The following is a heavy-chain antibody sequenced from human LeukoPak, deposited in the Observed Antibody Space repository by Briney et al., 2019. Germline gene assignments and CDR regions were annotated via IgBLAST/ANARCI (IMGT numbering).Heavy chain of an antibody. CDR3: ARDMLAVPSNWFDP. D-gene: IGHD2-8*01. V-gene: IGHV1-46*01. Sequence: EASAKVSCKASGYTFTSYYIHWVRQAPGQGLEWMGVINPSGGGTSNAQKFQGRVTMTRDTTTSTVYMDLRNLRSEDTAVYFCARDMLAVPSNWFDPWGQGSLVTVSS. CDR1: GYTFTSYY. J-gene: IGHJ5*02. CDR2: INPSGGGT.